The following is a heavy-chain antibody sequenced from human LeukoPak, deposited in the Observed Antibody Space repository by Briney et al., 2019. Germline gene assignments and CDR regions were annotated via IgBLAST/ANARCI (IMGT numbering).Heavy chain of an antibody. J-gene: IGHJ4*02. CDR2: INPYSGAT. CDR1: GYTFTDYY. CDR3: ARIRGGNNYHFDY. Sequence: ASVKVSCKASGYTFTDYYIHWVRQAPGQGLEWVGRINPYSGATNYAQKFQGRVTMTGDTSITTAYIELSRLRSDDTAVYYCARIRGGNNYHFDYWGQGTLVTVSS. D-gene: IGHD1-26*01. V-gene: IGHV1-2*06.